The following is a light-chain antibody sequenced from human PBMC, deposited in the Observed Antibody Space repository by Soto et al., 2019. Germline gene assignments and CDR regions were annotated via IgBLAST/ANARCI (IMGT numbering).Light chain of an antibody. CDR2: GNS. Sequence: QSVLTQPPSVSGAPGQRVTISCTGSSSNIGAGYDVHWYQQLPGTAPKLLIYGNSNRPSGVPDRFSGSKSGTSASLAITGLQAEDEADYYCQSYDSSLSYVFGNGTKLTVL. CDR3: QSYDSSLSYV. V-gene: IGLV1-40*01. CDR1: SSNIGAGYD. J-gene: IGLJ1*01.